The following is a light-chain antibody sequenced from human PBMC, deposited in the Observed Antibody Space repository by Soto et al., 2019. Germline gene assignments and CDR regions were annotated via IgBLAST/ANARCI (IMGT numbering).Light chain of an antibody. CDR2: KDN. CDR1: SGSIVSSY. CDR3: QSYDSSNVV. J-gene: IGLJ2*01. Sequence: NFMLTQPHSVSEPPGKTVTISCTRSSGSIVSSYVQWYQQRPGGSPTTVIYKDNQRPSGVPDRFSGSIARSSNSASLTISGLETEDEADYYCQSYDSSNVVFGGGTKLTVL. V-gene: IGLV6-57*01.